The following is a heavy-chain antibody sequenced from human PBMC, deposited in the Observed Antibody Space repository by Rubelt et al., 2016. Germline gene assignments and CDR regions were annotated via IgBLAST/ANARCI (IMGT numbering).Heavy chain of an antibody. CDR1: GFTFSSYG. J-gene: IGHJ5*02. Sequence: GFTFSSYGMHWVRQAPGKGLEWVAVISYDGSNKYYADSVKGRFTISRDNSKNTLYLQMNSLRAEDTAVYYCAKDPWHPRVGSGSYQRHNWFDPWGQGTLVTVSS. CDR2: ISYDGSNK. D-gene: IGHD3-10*01. V-gene: IGHV3-30*18. CDR3: AKDPWHPRVGSGSYQRHNWFDP.